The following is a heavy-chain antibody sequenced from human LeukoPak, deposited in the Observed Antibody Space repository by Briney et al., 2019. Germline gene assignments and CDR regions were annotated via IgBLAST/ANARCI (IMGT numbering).Heavy chain of an antibody. D-gene: IGHD3-3*01. J-gene: IGHJ4*02. CDR3: ARVQPVDYDFWSGYYGDFDY. CDR2: INPNSGGT. V-gene: IGHV1-2*02. CDR1: GYTFTGYY. Sequence: VASVKVSCKVSGYTFTGYYMHWVRQAPGQGLEWMGWINPNSGGTNYAQKFQGRVTMTRDTSISTAYMELSRLRSDDTAVYYCARVQPVDYDFWSGYYGDFDYWGQGTLVTVSS.